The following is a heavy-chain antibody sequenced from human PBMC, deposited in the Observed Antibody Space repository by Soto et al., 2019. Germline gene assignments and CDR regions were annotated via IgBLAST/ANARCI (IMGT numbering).Heavy chain of an antibody. Sequence: QVQLVQSGAEVKKPGASVKVSRKASGYTFTSYAMHWVRQAPGQRLEWMGWINAGNGNTKYSQKFQGRVTITRDTSARTAYMELSSLRYEDTAVYYCARLRQQLVFYYYYSDMDVWGKGTTVTVSS. CDR1: GYTFTSYA. CDR3: ARLRQQLVFYYYYSDMDV. CDR2: INAGNGNT. D-gene: IGHD6-13*01. J-gene: IGHJ6*03. V-gene: IGHV1-3*01.